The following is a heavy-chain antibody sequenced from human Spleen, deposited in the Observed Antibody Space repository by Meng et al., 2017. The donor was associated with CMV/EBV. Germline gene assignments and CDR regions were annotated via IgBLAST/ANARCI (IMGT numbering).Heavy chain of an antibody. J-gene: IGHJ6*02. CDR3: ARDQATGYYYYGMDV. CDR2: IYSGGST. CDR1: GFTVSANY. Sequence: GESLKISCAASGFTVSANYMTWVRQAPGKGLEWVSLIYSGGSTYYADIVKGRFTISRDNSKNTLFLQMDSLTAEDTAVYYCARDQATGYYYYGMDVWGQGTTVTVSS. D-gene: IGHD5-24*01. V-gene: IGHV3-53*01.